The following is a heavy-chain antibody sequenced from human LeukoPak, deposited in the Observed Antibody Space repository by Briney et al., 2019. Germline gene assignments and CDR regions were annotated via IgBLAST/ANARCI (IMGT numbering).Heavy chain of an antibody. CDR3: ARQPHYYDSSGYYLFDY. V-gene: IGHV5-51*01. CDR2: IYPGDSDT. J-gene: IGHJ4*02. Sequence: GESLKISCKGSGYSFTSYCIGWVRQMPGKGLEWMGIIYPGDSDTRYSPSFQGQVTISADKSISTAYLQWSSLKASDTAMYYCARQPHYYDSSGYYLFDYWGQGTLVTVSS. CDR1: GYSFTSYC. D-gene: IGHD3-22*01.